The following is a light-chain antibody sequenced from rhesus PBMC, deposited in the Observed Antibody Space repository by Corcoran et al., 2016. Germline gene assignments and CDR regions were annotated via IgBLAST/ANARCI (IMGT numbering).Light chain of an antibody. CDR2: FAS. J-gene: IGKJ4*01. Sequence: IVLTQSPAFQSVTLKEKVTITCQASQNNGTTLHWNQQKPDQSPKLLIKFASQSISGVPSRFSGSGSGTVFTLTINSLEAEDVATYYCQQSSNLPLTFGGGTKVGL. CDR1: QNNGTT. CDR3: QQSSNLPLT. V-gene: IGKV6-55*01.